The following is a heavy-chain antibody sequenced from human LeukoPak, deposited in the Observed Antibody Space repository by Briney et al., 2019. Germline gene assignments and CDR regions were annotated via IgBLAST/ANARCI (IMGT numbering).Heavy chain of an antibody. Sequence: SETLSLTCTVSGGSLSSYYRSWIRQPAGKGLEGIGRIYTSGSTNYNPSLMSRVTMSVDMSKNQFYLKLSSVTAADTAVYYCARDAYYDFWSGYYIVAFDIWGQGTMVTVSS. CDR2: IYTSGST. CDR1: GGSLSSYY. J-gene: IGHJ3*02. D-gene: IGHD3-3*01. CDR3: ARDAYYDFWSGYYIVAFDI. V-gene: IGHV4-4*07.